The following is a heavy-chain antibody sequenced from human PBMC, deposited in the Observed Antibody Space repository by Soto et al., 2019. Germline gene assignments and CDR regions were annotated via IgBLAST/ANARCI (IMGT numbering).Heavy chain of an antibody. CDR1: GFTFSSYG. CDR3: ARDRSSSYYGMDV. J-gene: IGHJ6*02. Sequence: QVQLVESGGGVVQPGRSLRLSWAASGFTFSSYGMHWVRQAPGKGLEWVAVIWYDGSNKYYADSVKGRFTISRDNSKNTLYLQMTSLRAEDTAVYYCARDRSSSYYGMDVWGQGTTVTVSS. CDR2: IWYDGSNK. D-gene: IGHD6-13*01. V-gene: IGHV3-33*01.